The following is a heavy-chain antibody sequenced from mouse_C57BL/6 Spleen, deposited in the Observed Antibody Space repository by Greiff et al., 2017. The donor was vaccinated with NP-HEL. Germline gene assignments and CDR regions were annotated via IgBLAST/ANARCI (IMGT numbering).Heavy chain of an antibody. Sequence: EVQLVESGPGLVKPSQSLSLTCSVTGYSITSGYYWNWIRQFPGNKLEWMGYISYDGSNNYNPSLKNRISITRDTSKNQFFLKLNSVTTEDTATYYCASLPIYYDYPYWGQGTSVTVSS. CDR1: GYSITSGYY. J-gene: IGHJ4*01. V-gene: IGHV3-6*01. CDR2: ISYDGSN. D-gene: IGHD2-4*01. CDR3: ASLPIYYDYPY.